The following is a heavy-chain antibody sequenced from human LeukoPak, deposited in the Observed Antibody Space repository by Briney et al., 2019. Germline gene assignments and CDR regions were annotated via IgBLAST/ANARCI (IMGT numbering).Heavy chain of an antibody. D-gene: IGHD6-25*01. CDR3: ARAWYSSGCSDY. Sequence: PSETLSLTCTVSGGSISSYYWSWIRQPPGKGLEWIGYIYYSGSTNYNPSLKSRVTISVDTSKNQFSLKLSSVTAADTAVYYCARAWYSSGCSDYWGQETLVTVSS. CDR2: IYYSGST. V-gene: IGHV4-59*01. J-gene: IGHJ4*02. CDR1: GGSISSYY.